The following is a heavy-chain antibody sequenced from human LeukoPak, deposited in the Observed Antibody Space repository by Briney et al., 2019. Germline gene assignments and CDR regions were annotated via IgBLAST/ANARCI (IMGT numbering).Heavy chain of an antibody. CDR3: ARAYTYGVTYFDY. J-gene: IGHJ4*02. D-gene: IGHD5-18*01. CDR1: GFTFTSSA. CDR2: IVVGSGNT. V-gene: IGHV1-58*02. Sequence: SVKVSCKASGFTFTSSAMQGVRQARGQRLEGIGWIVVGSGNTNYAQKFQERVTITRDMSTSTAYMELSSLRSEDTAVYYCARAYTYGVTYFDYWGQGTLVTVSS.